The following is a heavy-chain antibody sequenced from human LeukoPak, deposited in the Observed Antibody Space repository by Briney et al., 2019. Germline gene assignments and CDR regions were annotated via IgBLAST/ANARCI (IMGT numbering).Heavy chain of an antibody. Sequence: GASLQISCKGSGSRFTSYWIGWVRQPPGKGLEWMGIIYPGDSDTRYSPSFQGQVTISADKSISTAYLQWSSLKASDTAVYYCARSRNWNYRAFDIWGQGTMVTVSS. CDR1: GSRFTSYW. J-gene: IGHJ3*02. CDR3: ARSRNWNYRAFDI. CDR2: IYPGDSDT. D-gene: IGHD1-7*01. V-gene: IGHV5-51*01.